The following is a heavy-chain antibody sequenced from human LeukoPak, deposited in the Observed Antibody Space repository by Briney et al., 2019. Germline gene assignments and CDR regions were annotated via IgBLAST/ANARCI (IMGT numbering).Heavy chain of an antibody. CDR2: IDHDGSQK. Sequence: PGGSLRLSCAVSGFTSSANNMHWVRQAPGKGLEWVTFIDHDGSQKFYADSVKGRFTISRDNSKNALYLHINSLRPEDTAVYYCAKDGGGGTYSFDYWGQGSLVTVSS. J-gene: IGHJ4*02. D-gene: IGHD3-16*01. CDR3: AKDGGGGTYSFDY. V-gene: IGHV3-30*02. CDR1: GFTSSANN.